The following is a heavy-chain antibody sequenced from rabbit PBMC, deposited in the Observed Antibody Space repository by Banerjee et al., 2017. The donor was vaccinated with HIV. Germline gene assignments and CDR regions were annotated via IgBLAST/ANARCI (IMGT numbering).Heavy chain of an antibody. CDR1: GFSFSSGYD. Sequence: QEQLEESGGDPVKPEGSLTLTCTASGFSFSSGYDMCWVRQAPGKGLEWIGCIYSSSGNTVYASWAKGRFTISKTSSTTVTLQMTSLTAADTATYFCARSPGAGYGYAFNLWGPGTLVTVS. D-gene: IGHD6-1*01. CDR2: IYSSSGNT. V-gene: IGHV1S45*01. J-gene: IGHJ4*01. CDR3: ARSPGAGYGYAFNL.